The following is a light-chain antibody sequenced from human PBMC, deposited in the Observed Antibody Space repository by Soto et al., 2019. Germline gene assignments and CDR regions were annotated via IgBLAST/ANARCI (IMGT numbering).Light chain of an antibody. Sequence: QSALTQPRSVSGSPGQSVTISCTGTGSDVGGYNYVAWYQQHPDKVPKLIIYQVSNRPSGVSNRFSGSKSGNTASLTISGLQPEDEADYYCSSYISMIVRVFGGGTKVTVL. V-gene: IGLV2-14*01. CDR2: QVS. J-gene: IGLJ3*02. CDR1: GSDVGGYNY. CDR3: SSYISMIVRV.